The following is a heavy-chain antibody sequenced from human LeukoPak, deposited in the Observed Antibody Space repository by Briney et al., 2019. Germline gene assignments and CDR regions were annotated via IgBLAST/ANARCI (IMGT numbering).Heavy chain of an antibody. CDR1: QFNFNKFG. D-gene: IGHD4-17*01. CDR2: ISGNGA. CDR3: AKDPNGDYIGTFDI. V-gene: IGHV3-23*01. Sequence: GGSLRLSCATSQFNFNKFGMTWVRQAPGKGLEWVSSISGNGAQYADSVQGRSAISRDNSKNTLYLQMNSLRAEDTAVYFCAKDPNGDYIGTFDIWGQGTMVTVSS. J-gene: IGHJ3*02.